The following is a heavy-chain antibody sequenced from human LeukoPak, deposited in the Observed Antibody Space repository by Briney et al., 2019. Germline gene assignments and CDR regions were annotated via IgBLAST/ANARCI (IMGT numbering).Heavy chain of an antibody. J-gene: IGHJ6*03. CDR2: MSPNSGNT. Sequence: ASVKVSCKASGYTFTSYDINWVRQATGQGLEWMGWMSPNSGNTNYAQKLQGRVTMTTDTSTSTAYMELRSLRSDDTAVYYCARDRRSSRGIYYYYYYMDVWGKGTTVTVSS. CDR3: ARDRRSSRGIYYYYYYMDV. V-gene: IGHV1-18*01. CDR1: GYTFTSYD. D-gene: IGHD6-13*01.